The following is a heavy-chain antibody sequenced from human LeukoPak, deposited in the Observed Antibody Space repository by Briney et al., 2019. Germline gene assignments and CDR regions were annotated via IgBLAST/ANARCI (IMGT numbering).Heavy chain of an antibody. CDR3: ARDYHGSGSLTTFDY. V-gene: IGHV1-46*01. D-gene: IGHD3-10*01. Sequence: ASVTVSCKASGYTFTSFYMHWVRQAPGQGLEWMGIISPRGGSATSAQKFQGRVSLTRDTSTSTVYMELSSLRSEDTAVYYCARDYHGSGSLTTFDYWGQGTLVTVSS. CDR1: GYTFTSFY. J-gene: IGHJ4*02. CDR2: ISPRGGSA.